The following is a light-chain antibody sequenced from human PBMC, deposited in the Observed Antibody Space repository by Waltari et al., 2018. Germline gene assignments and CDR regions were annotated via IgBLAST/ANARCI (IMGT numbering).Light chain of an antibody. CDR2: YVS. V-gene: IGLV2-14*01. Sequence: QSALTQPASVSGSPGQSVTIFCTGTSNDVGGYNSVSWYQEHPGQAPSVIIYYVSDRPSGVSVRFSGSKSGNTASLTISGLQAEDEADYYCSSQSSNNVVLFGGGTKLTVL. CDR3: SSQSSNNVVL. CDR1: SNDVGGYNS. J-gene: IGLJ2*01.